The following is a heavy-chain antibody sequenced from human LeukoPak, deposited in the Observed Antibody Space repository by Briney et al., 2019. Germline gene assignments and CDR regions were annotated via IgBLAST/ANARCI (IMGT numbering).Heavy chain of an antibody. D-gene: IGHD2-15*01. V-gene: IGHV4-38-2*02. CDR3: ASGYDGLAFDI. Sequence: SETLSLTCTVSGYSISSGYYWGWIRQPPGKGLEWIGSIYYSGSTYYNPSLKSRVTISVDTSKNQFSLKLSSVTAADTAVYCCASGYDGLAFDIWGQGTMVTVSS. CDR2: IYYSGST. J-gene: IGHJ3*02. CDR1: GYSISSGYY.